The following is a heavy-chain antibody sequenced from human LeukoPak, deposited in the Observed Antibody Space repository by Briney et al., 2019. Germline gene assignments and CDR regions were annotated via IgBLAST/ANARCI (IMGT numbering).Heavy chain of an antibody. V-gene: IGHV1-18*04. Sequence: GASVKVSCKTSGFTFTTYGISWVRQAPGQGLEWMGWISADNGNTNYAQKLQGRVTMTTDTSTSTAYMELRSLTSDDTAVYYCARDAHGGSLENEVLLWVGESPSYGMDVWGQGTTVTVSS. D-gene: IGHD3-10*01. J-gene: IGHJ6*02. CDR2: ISADNGNT. CDR3: ARDAHGGSLENEVLLWVGESPSYGMDV. CDR1: GFTFTTYG.